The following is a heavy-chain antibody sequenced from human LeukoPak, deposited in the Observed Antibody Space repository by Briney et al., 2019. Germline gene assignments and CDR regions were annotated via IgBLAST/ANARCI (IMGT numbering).Heavy chain of an antibody. J-gene: IGHJ4*02. CDR3: ARDPDDILTEGDY. D-gene: IGHD3-9*01. Sequence: ASVKVSCKASVYTFTSYYMHWVRQAPGPGLEWMGIINPSGGSTSYAQKFQGRVTMTRDTSTSRVYMELSTLRSEDTAVYYCARDPDDILTEGDYWGQGTLVTVSS. CDR1: VYTFTSYY. CDR2: INPSGGST. V-gene: IGHV1-46*01.